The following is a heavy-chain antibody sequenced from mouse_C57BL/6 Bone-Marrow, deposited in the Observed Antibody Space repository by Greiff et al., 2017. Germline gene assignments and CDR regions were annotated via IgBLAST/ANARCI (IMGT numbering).Heavy chain of an antibody. D-gene: IGHD2-12*01. J-gene: IGHJ4*01. Sequence: EVKLQESGPELVKPGDSVKISCKASGYSFTGYFMNWVMQSHGKSLEWIGRINPYNGDTFYNQKFKGKATLTVDKSSSTAHMELRSLTSEDSAVYYCATLRRRPLAMDYWGQGTSVTVSS. CDR2: INPYNGDT. CDR3: ATLRRRPLAMDY. V-gene: IGHV1-20*01. CDR1: GYSFTGYF.